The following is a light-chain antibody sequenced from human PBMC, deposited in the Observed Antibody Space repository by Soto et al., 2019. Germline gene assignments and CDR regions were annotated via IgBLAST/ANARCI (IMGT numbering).Light chain of an antibody. CDR2: NVS. J-gene: IGKJ1*01. CDR3: MQNTHWPCT. Sequence: EVVLTQSPLSLPVTLGQPASISCTSSQALVYGDGNTYLIWVQQRPGQSPRGLIYNVSRRDSGVPVRVSGSGSGTDFALKISRLEAEDVGIYYCMQNTHWPCTFGQGTKVESK. CDR1: QALVYGDGNTY. V-gene: IGKV2-30*01.